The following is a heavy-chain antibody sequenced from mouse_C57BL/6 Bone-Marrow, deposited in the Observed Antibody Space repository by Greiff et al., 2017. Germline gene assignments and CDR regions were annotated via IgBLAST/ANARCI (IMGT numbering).Heavy chain of an antibody. J-gene: IGHJ2*01. CDR2: ISSGGGST. CDR1: GFTFSSYG. D-gene: IGHD4-1*01. V-gene: IGHV5-6*02. CDR3: ARRLGKDY. Sequence: EVKLMESGGDLVKPGGSLKLSCAASGFTFSSYGMSWVRQTPDKRLEWVATISSGGGSTYYPDTMERRFIISRDNTKKTLYLQMSSLRSEDTALYYCARRLGKDYWGQGTTLTVSS.